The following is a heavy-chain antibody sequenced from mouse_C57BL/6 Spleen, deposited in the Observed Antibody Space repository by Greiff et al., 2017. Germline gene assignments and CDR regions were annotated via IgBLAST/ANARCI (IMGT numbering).Heavy chain of an antibody. Sequence: QVQLQQPGAELVKPGASVKLSCKASGYTFTSYWMQWVKQRPGQGLEWIGEIDPSDSYTNYNQKFKGKATLTVDTSSSTAYMQLSSLTSEDSAVYYCASATGYWGQGTSVTVSS. CDR3: ASATGY. CDR2: IDPSDSYT. D-gene: IGHD1-1*01. V-gene: IGHV1-50*01. CDR1: GYTFTSYW. J-gene: IGHJ4*01.